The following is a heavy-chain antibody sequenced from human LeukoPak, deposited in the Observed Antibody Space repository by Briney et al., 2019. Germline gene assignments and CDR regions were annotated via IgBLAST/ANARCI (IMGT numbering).Heavy chain of an antibody. V-gene: IGHV3-30*18. CDR2: ISYDGSNK. D-gene: IGHD4-17*01. Sequence: GGCLRLSCAASGFTFSSYGMHWVRQAPGKGLEWVAVISYDGSNKYYADSVKGQFTISRDNSKNTLYLQMNSLRAEDTAVYYCAKKGLTTVIPFDYWGQGTLVTVSS. CDR1: GFTFSSYG. CDR3: AKKGLTTVIPFDY. J-gene: IGHJ4*02.